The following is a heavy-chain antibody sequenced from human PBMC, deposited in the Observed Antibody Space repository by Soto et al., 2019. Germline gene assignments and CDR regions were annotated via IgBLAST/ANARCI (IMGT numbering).Heavy chain of an antibody. CDR2: ISAYNGNT. V-gene: IGHV1-18*04. D-gene: IGHD6-13*01. Sequence: GASVKVSCKASGYTFTSYGISWVRQAPGQGXEWMGWISAYNGNTNYAQKLQGRVTMTTDTSTSTAYMELRSLRSDDTAVYYCAREGVQQLVGDTDYYYYGMDVWGQGTTVTVSS. CDR3: AREGVQQLVGDTDYYYYGMDV. J-gene: IGHJ6*02. CDR1: GYTFTSYG.